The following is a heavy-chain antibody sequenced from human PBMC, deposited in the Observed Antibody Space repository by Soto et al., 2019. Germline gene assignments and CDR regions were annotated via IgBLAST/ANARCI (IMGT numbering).Heavy chain of an antibody. J-gene: IGHJ4*02. D-gene: IGHD2-2*01. CDR3: TRATAVSFDY. CDR1: GFTFSNYW. CDR2: INSDGSST. Sequence: EVQLVESGGGLVQPGGSLRLSRAASGFTFSNYWMHWVRQAPGKGLVWVSRINSDGSSTSHADSVKGRFTISRDNAKNTVYLHMNSLRAEDTAVYYCTRATAVSFDYWGQGTLVTVSS. V-gene: IGHV3-74*01.